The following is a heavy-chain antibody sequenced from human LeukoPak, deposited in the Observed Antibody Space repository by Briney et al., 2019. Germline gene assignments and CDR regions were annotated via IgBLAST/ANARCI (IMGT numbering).Heavy chain of an antibody. V-gene: IGHV3-23*01. CDR1: GFTVSSNY. Sequence: LPGGSLRLSCAASGFTVSSNYMSWVRQAPGKGLEWVSAISGSGGSTYYADSVKGRFTISRDNSKNTLYLQMNSLRAEDTAVYYCAKVDGYCSSTSCYSWGQGTLVTVSS. CDR2: ISGSGGST. J-gene: IGHJ5*02. CDR3: AKVDGYCSSTSCYS. D-gene: IGHD2-2*01.